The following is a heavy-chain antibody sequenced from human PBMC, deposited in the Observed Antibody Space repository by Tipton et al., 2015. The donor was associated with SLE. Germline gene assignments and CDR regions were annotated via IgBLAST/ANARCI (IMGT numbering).Heavy chain of an antibody. Sequence: TLSLTCTVSGGSISGGGYHWNWIRQPAGKGLEWIGRMDATGGTYYNPSLTSRVTINLDTSKNQFSLKLSSATAADTAVYYCARSLETFDVWGQGTMVTVSS. CDR2: MDATGGT. J-gene: IGHJ3*01. CDR1: GGSISGGGYH. V-gene: IGHV4-61*02. D-gene: IGHD3-3*01. CDR3: ARSLETFDV.